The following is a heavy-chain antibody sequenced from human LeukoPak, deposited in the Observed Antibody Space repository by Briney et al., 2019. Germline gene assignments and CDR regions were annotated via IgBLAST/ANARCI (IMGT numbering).Heavy chain of an antibody. CDR3: AKDPRREYYFDF. V-gene: IGHV3-43*02. Sequence: GGSLRLSCVASGFTFDNCAMQWVRQVPGKGQEWVAIISEDGSITYYVDSVKGRFSISRDNSKNSLYLQMNRLRREDTAFYYCAKDPRREYYFDFWGQGTRVTVSS. D-gene: IGHD3-10*01. CDR1: GFTFDNCA. CDR2: ISEDGSIT. J-gene: IGHJ4*02.